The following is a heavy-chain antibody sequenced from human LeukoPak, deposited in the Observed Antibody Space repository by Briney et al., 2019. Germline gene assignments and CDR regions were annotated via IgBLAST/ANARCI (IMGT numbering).Heavy chain of an antibody. CDR3: ARDRGIAVAGGVY. D-gene: IGHD6-19*01. CDR2: ISSSGSTI. CDR1: GFTFSSYS. Sequence: GGSLRLSCAASGFTFSSYSMNWVRQAPGKGLEWVSYISSSGSTIYYADSVKGRFTISRDNAKNSLYLQMNSLRAEDTAVYYCARDRGIAVAGGVYWGQGTLVTVSS. J-gene: IGHJ4*02. V-gene: IGHV3-48*04.